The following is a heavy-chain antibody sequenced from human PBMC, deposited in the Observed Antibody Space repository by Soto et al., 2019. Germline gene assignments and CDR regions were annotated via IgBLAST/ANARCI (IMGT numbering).Heavy chain of an antibody. Sequence: GGSLRLSCAASGFTFSSYAMSWVRQAPGKGLEWVSAISGSGGSTYYADSVKGRFTISRDNSKNTLYLQMNSLRAEDTAVYYCAKGHVVATITPRPFDYWGQGTLVTVSS. D-gene: IGHD5-12*01. V-gene: IGHV3-23*01. CDR1: GFTFSSYA. CDR3: AKGHVVATITPRPFDY. CDR2: ISGSGGST. J-gene: IGHJ4*02.